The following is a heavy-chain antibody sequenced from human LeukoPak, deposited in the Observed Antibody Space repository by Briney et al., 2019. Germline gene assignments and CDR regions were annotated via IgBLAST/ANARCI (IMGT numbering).Heavy chain of an antibody. Sequence: PGGSLRLSCAASGVTFSGYWMSWVRQAPGKGLEWLANINQDGSDEHYFDSVKGRFTISRENANNSLYLQMISLRAEDTAVYYRARDAYYYDSSGYYYYFDYWGQGTLVTVSS. V-gene: IGHV3-7*01. CDR3: ARDAYYYDSSGYYYYFDY. D-gene: IGHD3-22*01. CDR2: INQDGSDE. J-gene: IGHJ4*02. CDR1: GVTFSGYW.